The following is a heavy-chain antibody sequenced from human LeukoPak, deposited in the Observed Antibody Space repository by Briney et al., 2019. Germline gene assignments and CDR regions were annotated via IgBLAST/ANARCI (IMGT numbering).Heavy chain of an antibody. CDR2: INPNNGDT. J-gene: IGHJ4*02. D-gene: IGHD2-2*01. Sequence: ASVKVSCKASGYTLSDYYLHWVRQAPGQRPEWMAWINPNNGDTKIAQKLQGRVTMTRDTSKNQFSLKLSSVTAADTAVYYCARDIKGWVPAAFSNWGQGTLVTVSS. CDR3: ARDIKGWVPAAFSN. V-gene: IGHV1-2*02. CDR1: GYTLSDYY.